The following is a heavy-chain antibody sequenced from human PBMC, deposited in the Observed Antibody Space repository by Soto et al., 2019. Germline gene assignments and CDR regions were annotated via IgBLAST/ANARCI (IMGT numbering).Heavy chain of an antibody. Sequence: QVQLVQSGAEVKEPGASVKVSCKASGYTFTNYTMHWVRQSPGQRLECMGWINAGDGYTKYSQNFRGRVTITRDTSASTLYMERNSLKCEDTAVYYCAREPLPESGTYHGLDYWGQGTLVSVSS. J-gene: IGHJ4*02. CDR2: INAGDGYT. CDR3: AREPLPESGTYHGLDY. CDR1: GYTFTNYT. D-gene: IGHD1-26*01. V-gene: IGHV1-3*01.